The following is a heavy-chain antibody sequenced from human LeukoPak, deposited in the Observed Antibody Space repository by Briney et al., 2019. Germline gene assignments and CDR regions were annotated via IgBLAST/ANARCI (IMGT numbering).Heavy chain of an antibody. CDR3: ARLRSTYWYFDL. CDR1: GGSISSSSYY. Sequence: SETLSPTCTVSGGSISSSSYYWGWIRQPPGTGLEWIGENNHSGSTNYNPSLKSRVTISVDTSKNQFSLKLSSVTAADTAVYYCARLRSTYWYFDLWGRGTLVTVSS. CDR2: NNHSGST. J-gene: IGHJ2*01. D-gene: IGHD4-17*01. V-gene: IGHV4-39*07.